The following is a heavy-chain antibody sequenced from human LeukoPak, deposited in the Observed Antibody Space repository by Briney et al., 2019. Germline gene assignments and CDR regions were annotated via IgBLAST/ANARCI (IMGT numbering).Heavy chain of an antibody. D-gene: IGHD3-3*01. CDR2: IYYSGST. CDR3: ARGGSTGTYYDFWSGYHLFDH. V-gene: IGHV4-59*01. Sequence: SETLSLTCTVSGGSLSSYFWSWIRQPPGKGLEWIGYIYYSGSTNYNPSLKSRVTISVDTSKNQFSLKLSSVTAADTAVYYCARGGSTGTYYDFWSGYHLFDHWGQGTLVTVSS. CDR1: GGSLSSYF. J-gene: IGHJ5*02.